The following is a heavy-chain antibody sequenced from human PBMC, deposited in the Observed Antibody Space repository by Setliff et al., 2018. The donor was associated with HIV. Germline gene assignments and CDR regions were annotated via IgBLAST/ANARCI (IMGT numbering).Heavy chain of an antibody. V-gene: IGHV4-39*01. D-gene: IGHD3-10*01. J-gene: IGHJ4*02. CDR3: ARGLLWFGELN. CDR1: GGSISSSSYY. CDR2: ISSSGNT. Sequence: SLTCTVSGGSISSSSYYWGWIRQPPGKGLEWIGSISSSGNTYYNPSLKSRVTTSVDTSRDQFSLNLRSVTAADTAGYYCARGLLWFGELNWGQGTLVTVSS.